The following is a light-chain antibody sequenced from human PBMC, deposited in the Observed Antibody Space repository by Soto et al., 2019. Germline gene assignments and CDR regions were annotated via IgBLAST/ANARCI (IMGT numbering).Light chain of an antibody. Sequence: AIQLTQSPSSLSASVGDRVTITCRASQGISSALAWYQQKPGKAPKLLIYDASSLESGVPSRFSGSGSGTDFTLTISSLQPEDFAPHYRQPFHSHPSPTFGGGTKVDI. V-gene: IGKV1-13*02. J-gene: IGKJ4*01. CDR1: QGISSA. CDR3: QPFHSHPSPT. CDR2: DAS.